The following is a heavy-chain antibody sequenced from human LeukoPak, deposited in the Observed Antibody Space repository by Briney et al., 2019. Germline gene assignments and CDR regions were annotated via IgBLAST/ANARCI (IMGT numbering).Heavy chain of an antibody. CDR1: GGSISSSSYY. CDR3: ARHPLWFGELLPTLFDY. V-gene: IGHV4-39*01. J-gene: IGHJ4*02. D-gene: IGHD3-10*01. CDR2: IYYSGST. Sequence: SSETLSLTCAVSGGSISSSSYYWGWIRQPPGKGLEWIGSIYYSGSTYYNPSLKSRVTISVDTSKNQFSLKLSSVTAADTAVYYCARHPLWFGELLPTLFDYWGQGTLVTVSS.